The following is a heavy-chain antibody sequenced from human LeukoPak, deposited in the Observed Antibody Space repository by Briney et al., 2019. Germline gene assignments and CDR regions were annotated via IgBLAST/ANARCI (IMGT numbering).Heavy chain of an antibody. D-gene: IGHD6-13*01. V-gene: IGHV4-39*07. CDR1: GGSISSSSYY. J-gene: IGHJ4*02. Sequence: PSETLSLTCTVSGGSISSSSYYWGWIRQPPGKGLEWIGSIYYSGSTYYNPSLKSRVTISVDTSKNQFSLKLSSVTAADTAVYYCARKRQQLGYRQDFDYWGQGTLVTVSS. CDR2: IYYSGST. CDR3: ARKRQQLGYRQDFDY.